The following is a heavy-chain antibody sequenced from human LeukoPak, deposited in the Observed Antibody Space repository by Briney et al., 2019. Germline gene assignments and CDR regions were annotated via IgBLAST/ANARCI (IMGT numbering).Heavy chain of an antibody. CDR2: INPSGHVT. J-gene: IGHJ6*02. CDR3: VTGRGSGTNLYYYYGMDL. Sequence: ASVKVSCKASGYSFTNYYMHWVRQAPGQGLEWMGTINPSGHVTSYAQKFQGRVTMSRDTSTSTVNMELSSLTSEDTAVHYCVTGRGSGTNLYYYYGMDLWGQGTTVTVSS. V-gene: IGHV1-46*01. D-gene: IGHD3-10*01. CDR1: GYSFTNYY.